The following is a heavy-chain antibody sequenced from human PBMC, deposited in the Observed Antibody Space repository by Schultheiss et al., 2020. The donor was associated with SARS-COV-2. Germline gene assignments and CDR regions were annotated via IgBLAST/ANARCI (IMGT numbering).Heavy chain of an antibody. D-gene: IGHD3-3*01. V-gene: IGHV1-2*02. CDR2: ISAYSGGT. CDR3: AREGDFWSGYRKPYWYFDL. Sequence: ASVKVSCKASGYTFTSYYMHWVRQAPGQGLEWMGWISAYSGGTNYAQKFQGRVTMTRDTSISTAYMELSRLRSDDTAVYYCAREGDFWSGYRKPYWYFDLWGRGTLVTVSS. CDR1: GYTFTSYY. J-gene: IGHJ2*01.